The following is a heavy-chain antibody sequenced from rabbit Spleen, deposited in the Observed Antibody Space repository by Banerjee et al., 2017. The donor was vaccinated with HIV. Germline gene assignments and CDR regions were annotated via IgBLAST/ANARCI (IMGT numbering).Heavy chain of an antibody. D-gene: IGHD8-1*01. J-gene: IGHJ6*01. V-gene: IGHV1S45*01. CDR3: ARDTGSSFSSYGMDL. CDR1: GFDISKYG. Sequence: QEQLVESGGGLVQPGGSLKLSCTVSGFDISKYGVTWVRQAPGKGLEWIACIDVHSDFTYFATWAKGRFTISKASSTTVTLQMTRLTAADTATYFCARDTGSSFSSYGMDLWGQGTLVTVS. CDR2: IDVHSDFT.